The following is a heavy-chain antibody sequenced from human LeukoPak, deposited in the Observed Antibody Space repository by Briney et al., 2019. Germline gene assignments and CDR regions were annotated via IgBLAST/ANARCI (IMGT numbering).Heavy chain of an antibody. CDR2: ISGSGGST. J-gene: IGHJ6*03. Sequence: PGGSLRLSCAASGFTFSSYGMSWVRQAPGKWLEWVSAISGSGGSTYYADSVKGRFTISRDNSKNTLYLQMNSLRAEDTAVYYCAKGPERRHYYCMDVWGKGTTVTVSS. CDR1: GFTFSSYG. CDR3: AKGPERRHYYCMDV. D-gene: IGHD1-1*01. V-gene: IGHV3-23*01.